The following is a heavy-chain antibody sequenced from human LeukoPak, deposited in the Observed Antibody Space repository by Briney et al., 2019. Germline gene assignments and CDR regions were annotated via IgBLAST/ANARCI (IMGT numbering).Heavy chain of an antibody. CDR1: GFTFSYYA. J-gene: IGHJ6*03. CDR2: ISSSSSYI. D-gene: IGHD5/OR15-5a*01. Sequence: GGSLRLSCAASGFTFSYYAMSWVRQAPGKGLEWVSSISSSSSYIYYADSVKGRFTISRDNAKNSLYLQMNSLRAEDTAVYYCARGRGSTPGYYYYMDVWGKGTTVTVSS. CDR3: ARGRGSTPGYYYYMDV. V-gene: IGHV3-21*01.